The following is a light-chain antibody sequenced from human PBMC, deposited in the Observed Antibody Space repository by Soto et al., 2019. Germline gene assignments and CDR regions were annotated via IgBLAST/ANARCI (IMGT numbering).Light chain of an antibody. CDR2: EGS. V-gene: IGLV2-23*01. Sequence: QSALTQPASVSGSSGQSITISCTGTSSDVGSYNLVSWYQPHPGKDPKLLIYEGSERPSGVSNRFSGSKSGNTASLTISGLQAKDEADYYCGSYAGGDVVFGGGTQVTVL. CDR3: GSYAGGDVV. CDR1: SSDVGSYNL. J-gene: IGLJ2*01.